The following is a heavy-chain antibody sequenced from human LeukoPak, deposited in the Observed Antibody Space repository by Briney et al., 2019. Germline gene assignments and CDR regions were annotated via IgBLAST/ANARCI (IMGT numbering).Heavy chain of an antibody. J-gene: IGHJ3*02. V-gene: IGHV3-48*04. D-gene: IGHD1-26*01. CDR2: ISSSSSTI. Sequence: PGGSLRLSCAASGFTFSSYSMNSVRQAPGKVLELASYISSSSSTIYYADSVKGRFTISRDNAKNSLYLQMNSLRAEDTAVYYCARIASIVGATKAAFDIWGQGTMVTVSS. CDR3: ARIASIVGATKAAFDI. CDR1: GFTFSSYS.